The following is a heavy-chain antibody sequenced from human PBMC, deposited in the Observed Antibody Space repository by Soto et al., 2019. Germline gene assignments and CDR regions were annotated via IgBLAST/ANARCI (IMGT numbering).Heavy chain of an antibody. J-gene: IGHJ4*02. Sequence: YGSSWVRQMPGKGLEWMGRIDPSDSYTNYSPSFQGHVTISADKSISTAYLQWSSLKASDTAMYYCARQSFSGSSYWGQGTLVTVSS. CDR3: ARQSFSGSSY. V-gene: IGHV5-10-1*01. D-gene: IGHD1-26*01. CDR2: IDPSDSYT. CDR1: YG.